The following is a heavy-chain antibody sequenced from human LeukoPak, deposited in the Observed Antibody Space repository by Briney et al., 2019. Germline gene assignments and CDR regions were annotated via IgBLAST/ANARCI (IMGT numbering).Heavy chain of an antibody. CDR1: GGSISSGDYY. CDR2: IYYSGST. V-gene: IGHV4-30-4*01. CDR3: ARGATYDRSGYHAFDI. Sequence: SQTLSLTCTVSGGSISSGDYYWGWIRQPPGNGLEWIGYIYYSGSTYYNPSLKSRVTISVDTSKNQFSLKLSSVTAADTAVYYCARGATYDRSGYHAFDIWGQGTMVTVSS. D-gene: IGHD3-22*01. J-gene: IGHJ3*02.